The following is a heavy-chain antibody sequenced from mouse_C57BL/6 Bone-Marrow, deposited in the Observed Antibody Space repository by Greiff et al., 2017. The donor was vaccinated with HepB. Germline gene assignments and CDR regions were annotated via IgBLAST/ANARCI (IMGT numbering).Heavy chain of an antibody. CDR3: ARGSSGYRYAY. Sequence: VKLMESGAELVRPGTSVKVSCKASGYAFTNYLIEWVKQRPGQGLEWIGVINPGSGDTNYNEKFKGKATLTADKSSSTAYMQLSSLTSEDSAVYVCARGSSGYRYAYWGRGTVVTVSA. D-gene: IGHD3-2*02. CDR1: GYAFTNYL. V-gene: IGHV1-54*01. CDR2: INPGSGDT. J-gene: IGHJ3*01.